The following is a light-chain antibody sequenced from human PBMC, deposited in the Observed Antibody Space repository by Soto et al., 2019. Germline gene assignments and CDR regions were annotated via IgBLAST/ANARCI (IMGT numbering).Light chain of an antibody. CDR1: SSDVGAYDF. CDR3: SSYTTRSTLV. CDR2: DVT. Sequence: QSALTQPASGSGSPGQSITISCTGTSSDVGAYDFVSWYQHSPGKAPKLVTFDVTHRPPGISDRFSGSKSANTASLTISGLQAADEAFYYCSSYTTRSTLVFGGGTKLTVL. V-gene: IGLV2-14*01. J-gene: IGLJ2*01.